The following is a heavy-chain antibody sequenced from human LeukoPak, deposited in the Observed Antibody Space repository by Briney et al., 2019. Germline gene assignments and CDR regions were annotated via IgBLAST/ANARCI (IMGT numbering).Heavy chain of an antibody. CDR1: GFTFSSYE. CDR3: AKAQHSSIWGYFDY. CDR2: ISSSGSTI. V-gene: IGHV3-48*03. J-gene: IGHJ4*02. D-gene: IGHD6-13*01. Sequence: PGGSLRLSCAASGFTFSSYEMNWVRQAPGKGLEWVSYISSSGSTIYYADSVKGRLTISRDNSKNTLYLQMTSLRAEDTAVFYCAKAQHSSIWGYFDYWGQGTLVTVSS.